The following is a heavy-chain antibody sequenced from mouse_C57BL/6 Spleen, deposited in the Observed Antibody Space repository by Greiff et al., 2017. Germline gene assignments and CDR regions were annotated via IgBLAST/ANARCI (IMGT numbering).Heavy chain of an antibody. J-gene: IGHJ1*03. CDR1: GFTFSSYA. Sequence: EVNVVESGGGLVKPGGSLKLSCAASGFTFSSYAMSWVRQTPEKRLEWVATISDGGSYTYYPDNVKGRFTISRDNAKNNLYLQMSHLKSEDTAMYYCARDDYGSSSWYFDVWGTGTTVTVSS. V-gene: IGHV5-4*01. CDR3: ARDDYGSSSWYFDV. CDR2: ISDGGSYT. D-gene: IGHD1-1*01.